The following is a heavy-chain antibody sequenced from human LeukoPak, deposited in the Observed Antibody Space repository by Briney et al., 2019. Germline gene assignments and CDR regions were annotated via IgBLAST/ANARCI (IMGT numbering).Heavy chain of an antibody. D-gene: IGHD6-13*01. CDR1: GYSFTSYW. CDR2: MHPGDSDT. V-gene: IGHV5-51*01. Sequence: GESLKISCKGSGYSFTSYWIGWVRQMPGKGLEWMGIMHPGDSDTRYNPSLQGQVTISADKSISTAYLEWSSLKASDTAMYYCARVYSSSWYGSLDFQHWGQGTLVTVSS. J-gene: IGHJ1*01. CDR3: ARVYSSSWYGSLDFQH.